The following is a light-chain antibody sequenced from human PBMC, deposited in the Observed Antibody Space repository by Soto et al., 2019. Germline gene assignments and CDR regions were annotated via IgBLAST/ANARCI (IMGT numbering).Light chain of an antibody. J-gene: IGKJ4*01. Sequence: EVVLTQSPGTLSLSPGERATLSCRASQSVSSNYLAWYQQKPGQPPKVLIYRASIRATGIPDRFTGSGSGTDFSLTISRLEPEDFAVYYCQQYVSSSLTVAGGP. CDR2: RAS. CDR1: QSVSSNY. V-gene: IGKV3-20*01. CDR3: QQYVSSSLT.